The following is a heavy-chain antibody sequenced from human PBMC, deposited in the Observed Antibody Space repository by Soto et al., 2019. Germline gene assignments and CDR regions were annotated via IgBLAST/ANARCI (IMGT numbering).Heavy chain of an antibody. CDR2: ISAYNGDR. D-gene: IGHD5-12*01. Sequence: QAQLVQSGTEVKKPGASVEVSCKASGYICDSYGISWVRQAPGQGLEWVAWISAYNGDRKYAQKFQGRVRMTTDTSTNTAYMELRSLRPDDTDVYYCARAYRRDEATLWGQGTRVTVSS. V-gene: IGHV1-18*01. J-gene: IGHJ4*02. CDR1: GYICDSYG. CDR3: ARAYRRDEATL.